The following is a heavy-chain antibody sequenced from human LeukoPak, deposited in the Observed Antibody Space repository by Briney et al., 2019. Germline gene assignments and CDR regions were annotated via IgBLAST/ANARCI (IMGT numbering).Heavy chain of an antibody. CDR3: ARDRPRSSWYDDDY. J-gene: IGHJ4*02. CDR2: INWNGGST. Sequence: PGGSLRLSCAASGFTFDDYGMSWVRQAPGKGLEWVSGINWNGGSTGYADSVKGRFTISRDNAKNSLYLQMNSLRAVDTALYYCARDRPRSSWYDDDYWGQGTLVTVSS. V-gene: IGHV3-20*04. CDR1: GFTFDDYG. D-gene: IGHD6-13*01.